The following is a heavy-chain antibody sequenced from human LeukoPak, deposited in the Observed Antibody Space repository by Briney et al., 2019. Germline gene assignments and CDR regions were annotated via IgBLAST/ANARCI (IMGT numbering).Heavy chain of an antibody. D-gene: IGHD6-19*01. CDR2: ISGSGGST. J-gene: IGHJ4*02. CDR3: ARAKKPGIAVAGTRGY. V-gene: IGHV3-23*01. CDR1: GFTFSSYA. Sequence: GGSLRLSCAASGFTFSSYAMSWVRQAPGKGLEWVSAISGSGGSTYYADSVKGRFTISRDNAKNTLYLQMNSLRAEDTAVYYCARAKKPGIAVAGTRGYWGQGTLVTVSS.